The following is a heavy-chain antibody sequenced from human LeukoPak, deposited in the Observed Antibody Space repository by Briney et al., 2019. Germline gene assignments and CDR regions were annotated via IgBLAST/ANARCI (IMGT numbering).Heavy chain of an antibody. V-gene: IGHV3-66*02. CDR3: ARGRVVVAAYYFDY. Sequence: GGSLRLSCAASGFTVSSNYMSWVRQAPGKGLEWVSVIYSGGSTYYADSVKGRFTISRDNSKNTLYLQMNSLRAEGTAVYYCARGRVVVAAYYFDYWGQGTLVTVSS. D-gene: IGHD2-15*01. J-gene: IGHJ4*02. CDR1: GFTVSSNY. CDR2: IYSGGST.